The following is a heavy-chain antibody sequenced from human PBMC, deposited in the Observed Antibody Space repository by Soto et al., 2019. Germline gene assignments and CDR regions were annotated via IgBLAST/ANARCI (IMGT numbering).Heavy chain of an antibody. Sequence: SETLSLTCTVSGVSVSSPDYYWSWIRQPPGKGLEWIGFVYFSGSTNYNQSLQSRVTMSVDTSKNQFSLRLTSVTAADTALYYCARVASAVHFDYWGHGTLVTVSS. V-gene: IGHV4-61*08. D-gene: IGHD6-19*01. CDR3: ARVASAVHFDY. CDR1: GVSVSSPDYY. CDR2: VYFSGST. J-gene: IGHJ4*01.